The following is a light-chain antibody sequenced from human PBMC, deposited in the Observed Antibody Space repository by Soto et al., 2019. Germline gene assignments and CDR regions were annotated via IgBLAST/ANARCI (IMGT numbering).Light chain of an antibody. Sequence: EIVFAQSPGIVSLSPGERATLSCRASQTISGTSLAWYQQKPGQAPRLLIYGASSRATGIPDRFTGSGSATDFTLTISRXEPEDFGIYHCHQYGASPLTFGGGTKVDIK. CDR3: HQYGASPLT. CDR1: QTISGTS. J-gene: IGKJ4*01. V-gene: IGKV3-20*01. CDR2: GAS.